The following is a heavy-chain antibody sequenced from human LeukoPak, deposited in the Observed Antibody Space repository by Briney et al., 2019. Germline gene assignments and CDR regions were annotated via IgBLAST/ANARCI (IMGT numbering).Heavy chain of an antibody. CDR2: ISSSSAYI. Sequence: GGSLRLSCAASGFTFSSYSMNWVRQAPGKGLEWVSSISSSSAYINYADSVKGRFTISRDNAKNSLYLQMNSLRAEDTAVYYCARVDYDVTTGYQNYFEFWGQGTLVTISS. J-gene: IGHJ4*02. D-gene: IGHD3-9*01. V-gene: IGHV3-21*01. CDR1: GFTFSSYS. CDR3: ARVDYDVTTGYQNYFEF.